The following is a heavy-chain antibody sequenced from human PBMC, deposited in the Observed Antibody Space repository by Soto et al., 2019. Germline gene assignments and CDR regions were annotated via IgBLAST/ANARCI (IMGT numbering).Heavy chain of an antibody. CDR1: WDSVSSNSAA. Sequence: SQTLSLTCAISWDSVSSNSAAWNWIRQSPSRGLEWLARTYYRSKWYNDYAVSVKSRITINPDTSKNQFSLQLNSVTPEDTAVYYCARDGLYSSGWYGWFDPFGQRTLLTVSS. CDR3: ARDGLYSSGWYGWFDP. V-gene: IGHV6-1*01. D-gene: IGHD6-19*01. CDR2: TYYRSKWYN. J-gene: IGHJ5*02.